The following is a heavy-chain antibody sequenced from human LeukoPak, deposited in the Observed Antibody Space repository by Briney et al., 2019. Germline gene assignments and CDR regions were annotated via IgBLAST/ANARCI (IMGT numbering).Heavy chain of an antibody. V-gene: IGHV3-49*03. Sequence: PGRSLRLSCIASGFTFGDYGMSWFRQAPGEGLEWVGFIRSKAYGGTAEYAASVKGRFIISRDDSKSIAYLQMNSLKTEDTAVYYCTLAPYGHLGYWGQGTLVTVSS. CDR3: TLAPYGHLGY. CDR2: IRSKAYGGTA. J-gene: IGHJ4*02. CDR1: GFTFGDYG. D-gene: IGHD4-17*01.